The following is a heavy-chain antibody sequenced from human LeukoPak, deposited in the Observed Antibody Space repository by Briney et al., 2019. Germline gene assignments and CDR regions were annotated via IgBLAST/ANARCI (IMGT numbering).Heavy chain of an antibody. CDR1: GFTFDDYA. V-gene: IGHV3-9*01. D-gene: IGHD3-10*01. CDR2: ISWNSGSI. Sequence: PGGSLRLSCAASGFTFDDYAMHWVRQAPGKGLEWVSGISWNSGSIGYADSVKGRFTISRDNAKNSLYLQMNSLRAEDTALYYCAKGPMVRGVPYYFDYWGQEPWSPSPQ. CDR3: AKGPMVRGVPYYFDY. J-gene: IGHJ4*01.